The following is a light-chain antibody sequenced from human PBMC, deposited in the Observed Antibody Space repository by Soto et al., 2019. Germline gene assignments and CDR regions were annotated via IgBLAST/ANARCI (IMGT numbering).Light chain of an antibody. J-gene: IGKJ1*01. Sequence: EIVLTQSPGTLSLSPGERATLSCRASQSVSSSYLAWYQQKPGQAPRLLIYGASSSATGIPDRFSGSGSGTDFTLTISRLEPEDFAVYYCQQYGSSPQTLGQGTKVDIK. V-gene: IGKV3-20*01. CDR1: QSVSSSY. CDR3: QQYGSSPQT. CDR2: GAS.